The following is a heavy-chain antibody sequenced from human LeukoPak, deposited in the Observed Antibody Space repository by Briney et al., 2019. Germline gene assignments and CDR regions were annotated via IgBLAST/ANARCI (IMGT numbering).Heavy chain of an antibody. J-gene: IGHJ4*02. CDR1: GFTFSSYA. Sequence: PGGSLRLSCSASGFTFSSYAMHWVRQAPGKGLECVSAISSNGGSTYYADSVKGRFTISRDNSKNTLYLQMSSLRAENTAVYYCVKEGIPGYSSSWYGVDYWGQGTLVTVSS. V-gene: IGHV3-64D*06. CDR2: ISSNGGST. CDR3: VKEGIPGYSSSWYGVDY. D-gene: IGHD6-13*01.